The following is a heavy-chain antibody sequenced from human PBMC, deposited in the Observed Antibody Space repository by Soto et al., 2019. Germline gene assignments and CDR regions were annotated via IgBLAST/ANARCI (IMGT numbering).Heavy chain of an antibody. CDR2: ISSSGSTI. CDR1: GFTFSSYE. Sequence: QAGGSLRLSCAASGFTFSSYEMNWVRQAPGKGLEWVSYISSSGSTIYYADSVKGRFTISRDNAKNSLYLQMNSLRAEDTAVYYCARDLRSIAVAGTAGDYWGQGTLVTVSS. V-gene: IGHV3-48*03. J-gene: IGHJ4*02. CDR3: ARDLRSIAVAGTAGDY. D-gene: IGHD6-19*01.